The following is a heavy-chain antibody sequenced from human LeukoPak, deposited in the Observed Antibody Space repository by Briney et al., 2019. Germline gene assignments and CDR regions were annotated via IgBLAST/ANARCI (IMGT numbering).Heavy chain of an antibody. D-gene: IGHD1-26*01. J-gene: IGHJ3*02. CDR1: GYTLTELS. V-gene: IGHV1-24*01. CDR3: ATDRSGSYSLDAFDI. CDR2: FDPEDGET. Sequence: VASVKVSCKVSGYTLTELSMHWVRQAPGKGLEWMGGFDPEDGETIYAQKFQGRVTMTEDTSTDTAYMELSSLRSEDTAVYYCATDRSGSYSLDAFDIWGQGTMVTVSS.